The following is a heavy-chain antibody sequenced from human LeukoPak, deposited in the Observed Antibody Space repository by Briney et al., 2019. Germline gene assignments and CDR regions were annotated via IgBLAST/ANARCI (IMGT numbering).Heavy chain of an antibody. CDR1: GFTFSGSA. D-gene: IGHD2-15*01. Sequence: GGSLRLSCAASGFTFSGSAMHWVRQAPGKGLEWVALISYDGSDKYYADSVKGRFTISRDNSKNTLYLQMNSLRAEDTAVYYCARAPPGYCRGGSCYFFDYWGQGTLVTVSS. CDR2: ISYDGSDK. J-gene: IGHJ4*02. V-gene: IGHV3-30*04. CDR3: ARAPPGYCRGGSCYFFDY.